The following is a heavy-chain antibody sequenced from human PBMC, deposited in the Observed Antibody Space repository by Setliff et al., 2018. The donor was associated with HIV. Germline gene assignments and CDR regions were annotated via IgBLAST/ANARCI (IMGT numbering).Heavy chain of an antibody. V-gene: IGHV4-39*01. J-gene: IGHJ3*02. CDR1: GVSITSYF. Sequence: PSGTLSLTCSVSGVSITSYFWHWIRQPPGKGLEWIGSIFYSGITYYNPSVKSRVTISVDTSNNQISRMLNSVTAADTAVYYCARQSGYTRGWEIFGLVAGSFDIWGQGTMVTVSS. CDR2: IFYSGIT. D-gene: IGHD3-3*01. CDR3: ARQSGYTRGWEIFGLVAGSFDI.